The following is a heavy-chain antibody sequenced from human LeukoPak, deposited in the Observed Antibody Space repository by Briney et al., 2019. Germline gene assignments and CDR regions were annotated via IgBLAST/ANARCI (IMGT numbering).Heavy chain of an antibody. D-gene: IGHD6-13*01. Sequence: AASVKVSCKASGGTFSSYAISWVRQAPGQGLEWMGGIIPIFGTANYAQKFQGRVTITADESTSTAYMELSSLRSEGTAVYYCVKNSGWYHLDFWGQGTLVTVSS. CDR1: GGTFSSYA. CDR2: IIPIFGTA. CDR3: VKNSGWYHLDF. J-gene: IGHJ4*02. V-gene: IGHV1-69*01.